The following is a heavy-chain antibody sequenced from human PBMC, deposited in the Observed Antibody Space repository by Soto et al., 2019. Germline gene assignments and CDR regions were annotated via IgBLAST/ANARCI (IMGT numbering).Heavy chain of an antibody. CDR1: SGSISTYY. CDR2: IYYSGST. Sequence: SETLSLTCTVSSGSISTYYWSWIRQPPGKGLEWIGSIYYSGSTNYNPSLKSRVTISVDTSKNQFSLKLSSVTAEDTAVYYCAKKSLGSITLPALYYFDYWGQGTLVTAPQ. CDR3: AKKSLGSITLPALYYFDY. D-gene: IGHD7-27*01. J-gene: IGHJ4*02. V-gene: IGHV4-59*12.